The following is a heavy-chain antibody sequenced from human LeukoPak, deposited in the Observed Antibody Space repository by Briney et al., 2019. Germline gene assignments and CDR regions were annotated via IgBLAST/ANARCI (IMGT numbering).Heavy chain of an antibody. V-gene: IGHV3-30*02. CDR2: IRYDGGNK. CDR3: VPYCSSTSCYTGP. J-gene: IGHJ5*02. CDR1: GFTFSSYG. Sequence: GGSLRLSCAASGFTFSSYGMHWVRQAPGKGLEWVAFIRYDGGNKYYADSVKGRSTISRDNSKNTLYLQMNSLRAEDTAVYYCVPYCSSTSCYTGPWGQGTLVTVSS. D-gene: IGHD2-2*02.